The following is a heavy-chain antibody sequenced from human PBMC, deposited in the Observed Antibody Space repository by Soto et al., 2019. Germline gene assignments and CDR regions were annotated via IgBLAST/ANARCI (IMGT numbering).Heavy chain of an antibody. Sequence: ASVKVSCKASGYTFTSHYMHWVRQAPGQGLEWMGIINPSGGSTSYAQKFQGRVTMTRDTSTSTVYMELSSLRSEDTAVYYCASSYGDYSWFDPWGQGTLVTVSS. CDR1: GYTFTSHY. D-gene: IGHD4-17*01. CDR2: INPSGGST. J-gene: IGHJ5*02. CDR3: ASSYGDYSWFDP. V-gene: IGHV1-46*03.